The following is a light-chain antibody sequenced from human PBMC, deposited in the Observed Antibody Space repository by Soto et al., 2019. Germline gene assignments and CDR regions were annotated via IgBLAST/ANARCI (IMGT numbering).Light chain of an antibody. CDR1: STDVGAYNY. CDR2: AVS. V-gene: IGLV2-8*01. CDR3: SSYVGNNNLV. J-gene: IGLJ2*01. Sequence: QSALTQPPSASGSPGQSVTISCTGTSTDVGAYNYVSWYQQHPGKAPKLMIYAVSKRPSGVPDRFSGSKSGNTASLTVSGLQAYDEADYYCSSYVGNNNLVFGGGTKLTVL.